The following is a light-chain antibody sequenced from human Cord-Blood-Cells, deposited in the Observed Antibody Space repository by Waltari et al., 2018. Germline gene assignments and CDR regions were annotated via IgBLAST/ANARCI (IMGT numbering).Light chain of an antibody. Sequence: DIQMTQSPSSLSASVGDRVTITCRASQGISSYLNWYQQKPGKAPKLLIYAASSLQSGVPSRFSGSGSGTEFTLTISSLQPEDFATYYCQQSYSTPPVTFGGGTKVEIK. CDR2: AAS. J-gene: IGKJ4*01. V-gene: IGKV1-39*01. CDR1: QGISSY. CDR3: QQSYSTPPVT.